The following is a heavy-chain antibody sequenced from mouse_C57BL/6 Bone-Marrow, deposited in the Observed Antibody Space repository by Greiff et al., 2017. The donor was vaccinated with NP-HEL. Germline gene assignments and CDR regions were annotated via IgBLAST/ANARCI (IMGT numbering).Heavy chain of an antibody. V-gene: IGHV1-80*01. CDR2: IYPGDGDT. J-gene: IGHJ4*01. D-gene: IGHD2-4*01. CDR3: ARSDYGYAMDY. Sequence: QVQLQQSGAELVKPGASVKISFKASGYAFSSYWMNWVKQRPGKGLEWIGQIYPGDGDTNYNGKFKGKATLTADKSSSTAYMQLSSLTSEDSAVYFCARSDYGYAMDYWGQGTSVTVSS. CDR1: GYAFSSYW.